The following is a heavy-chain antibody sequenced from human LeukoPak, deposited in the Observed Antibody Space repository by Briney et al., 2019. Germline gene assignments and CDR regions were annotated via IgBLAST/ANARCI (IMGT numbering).Heavy chain of an antibody. CDR3: ARDPRLSSGYSTGILWYFDL. D-gene: IGHD3-22*01. CDR1: GHTFTDFY. Sequence: ASVKVSCKASGHTFTDFYMHWVRQAPGQGLEWMGIINPNGGSPSYAQKFQGRVTMTRDTSTSTVYMELSSLRSDDTAMYYCARDPRLSSGYSTGILWYFDLWGRGTLVTVSS. V-gene: IGHV1-46*01. CDR2: INPNGGSP. J-gene: IGHJ2*01.